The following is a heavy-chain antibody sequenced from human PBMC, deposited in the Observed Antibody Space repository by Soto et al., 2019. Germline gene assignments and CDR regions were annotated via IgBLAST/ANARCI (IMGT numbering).Heavy chain of an antibody. D-gene: IGHD5-18*01. CDR1: SGSISGYY. Sequence: SETLSLTCTVSSGSISGYYWSWVRQPPGKGLEYIGYIYYSGSTNYNPSLKSRVTISVDTSKNQFSLKLSSVTAADTAVYYCARSGYSYGYIDYWGQGTLVTVSS. CDR2: IYYSGST. CDR3: ARSGYSYGYIDY. V-gene: IGHV4-59*01. J-gene: IGHJ4*02.